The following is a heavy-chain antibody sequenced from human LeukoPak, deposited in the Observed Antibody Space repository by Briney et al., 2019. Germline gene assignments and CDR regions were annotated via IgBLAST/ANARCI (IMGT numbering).Heavy chain of an antibody. V-gene: IGHV5-51*01. CDR3: ARLGDSGSFYKGGMDV. J-gene: IGHJ6*02. Sequence: GEALKISCKGSGYSFSSYWISWVRQMPGKGLGWVGIIYPGDSDTSYSPSFQDQVTISADKPNSTAYLQWSSLKASDAAMHYCARLGDSGSFYKGGMDVWGQGTTVTVSS. CDR2: IYPGDSDT. CDR1: GYSFSSYW. D-gene: IGHD3-10*01.